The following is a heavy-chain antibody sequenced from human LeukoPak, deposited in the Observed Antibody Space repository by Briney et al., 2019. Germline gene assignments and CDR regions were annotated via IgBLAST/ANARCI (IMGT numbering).Heavy chain of an antibody. CDR2: ISISSSGT. V-gene: IGHV3-23*01. D-gene: IGHD2-8*01. J-gene: IGHJ6*02. Sequence: QSGGSLRLSCAASGFTFNSYAMNWVRQAPGKGLEWVSSISISSSGTYYADSVKGRFTISRDNAKNSLYLQMNSLRAEDTALYYCAKGRLMVYAISFYYYYGMDVWGQGTTVTVSS. CDR3: AKGRLMVYAISFYYYYGMDV. CDR1: GFTFNSYA.